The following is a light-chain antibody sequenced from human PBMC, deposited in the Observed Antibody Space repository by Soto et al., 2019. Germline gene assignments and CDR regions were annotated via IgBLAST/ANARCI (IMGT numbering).Light chain of an antibody. V-gene: IGLV2-14*01. CDR3: SSYSRSSSLYV. Sequence: QSALTQPASVSGSPGQSITISCGGTSSDVGGYNHVSWFQQYPGKAPKLMIYGVTNRPSGVSYRFSGSKSGNTASLTISGLQAEDEAEYYCSSYSRSSSLYVFGSGTKVTVL. CDR2: GVT. J-gene: IGLJ1*01. CDR1: SSDVGGYNH.